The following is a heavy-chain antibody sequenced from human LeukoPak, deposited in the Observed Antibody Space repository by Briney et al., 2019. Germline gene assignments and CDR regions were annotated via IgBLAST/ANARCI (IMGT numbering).Heavy chain of an antibody. J-gene: IGHJ4*02. V-gene: IGHV6-1*01. Sequence: SQTLSLTCAISRDSVSSNSVAWNWIRQTPPRGLEWLGRTYYRSQWHYDYAVSVKSRIIINPDTSKNQFSLHLNSVTPEDTAVYYCARSSIKSFDYWGQGTLVTVSS. CDR2: TYYRSQWHY. CDR3: ARSSIKSFDY. CDR1: RDSVSSNSVA.